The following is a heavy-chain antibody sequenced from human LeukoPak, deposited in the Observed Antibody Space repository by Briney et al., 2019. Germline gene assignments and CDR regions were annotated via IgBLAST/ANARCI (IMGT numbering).Heavy chain of an antibody. CDR3: ARLYYDNY. Sequence: TGGSLRLSCAASGFIFSSYWMHWVRHAPGKGLAWVSRINSDGSSTSYADSVKGRFTISRDNAKNTLYLQMNSLRAEDTAVYYCARLYYDNYWGQGTLVTVSS. D-gene: IGHD3-22*01. J-gene: IGHJ4*02. CDR1: GFIFSSYW. V-gene: IGHV3-74*01. CDR2: INSDGSST.